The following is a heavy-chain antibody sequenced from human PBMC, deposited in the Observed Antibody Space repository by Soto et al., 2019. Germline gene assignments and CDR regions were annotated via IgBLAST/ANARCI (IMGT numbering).Heavy chain of an antibody. D-gene: IGHD5-18*01. CDR3: ARDVRRGYSYGP. V-gene: IGHV1-18*01. CDR2: ISAYNGNT. Sequence: ASVKVSCKASGYTFTSYGISWVRQAPGQGLEWVGWISAYNGNTNYAQKLQGRVTMTTDTSTSTAYMELRSLRSDDTAVYYCARDVRRGYSYGPWGQGTLVTVSS. CDR1: GYTFTSYG. J-gene: IGHJ5*02.